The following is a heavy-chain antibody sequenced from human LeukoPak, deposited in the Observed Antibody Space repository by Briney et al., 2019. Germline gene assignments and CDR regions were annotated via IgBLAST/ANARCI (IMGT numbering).Heavy chain of an antibody. Sequence: PGGSLRLSCAASGFTFSNAWMSWVRQAPGKGLEWVGRIKSKTDGGTTDYAAPVKGRFTISRDDSKNTLYLQMNSLKTEDTAVYYCTTDLGYSSGWYGLESQHWGQGTLVTVSS. CDR2: IKSKTDGGTT. CDR3: TTDLGYSSGWYGLESQH. V-gene: IGHV3-15*01. CDR1: GFTFSNAW. D-gene: IGHD6-19*01. J-gene: IGHJ1*01.